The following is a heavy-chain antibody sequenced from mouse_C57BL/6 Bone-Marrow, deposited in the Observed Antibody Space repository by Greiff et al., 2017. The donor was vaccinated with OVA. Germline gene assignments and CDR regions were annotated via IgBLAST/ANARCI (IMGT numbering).Heavy chain of an antibody. D-gene: IGHD2-5*01. CDR1: GYTFTSYW. Sequence: VQLQQPGAELVRPGSSVKLSCKASGYTFTSYWMHWVKQRPIQGLEWIGNIDPSDSETHYNQKFKDKATLTVDKSSSTAYMQLSSLTSEDSAVYYCAISYSNYAMDYWGQGTSVTVSS. V-gene: IGHV1-52*01. J-gene: IGHJ4*01. CDR2: IDPSDSET. CDR3: AISYSNYAMDY.